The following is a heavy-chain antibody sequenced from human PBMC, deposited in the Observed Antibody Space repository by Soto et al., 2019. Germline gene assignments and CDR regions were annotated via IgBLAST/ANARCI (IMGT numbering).Heavy chain of an antibody. CDR2: INQDGSET. CDR3: ARDAD. CDR1: GFTFSTSW. V-gene: IGHV3-7*01. Sequence: ELQLVESGGSLVQPGGSLRLSCATSGFTFSTSWMTWVRQAPGKGVEWVANINQDGSETNYVESVKGRFTISRDNGQNSVYLQMNSLRVEDTAMYYCARDADWGQGTLVTVSS. J-gene: IGHJ4*02.